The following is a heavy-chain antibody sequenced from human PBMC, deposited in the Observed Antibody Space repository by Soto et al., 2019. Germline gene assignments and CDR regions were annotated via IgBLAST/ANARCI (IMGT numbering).Heavy chain of an antibody. Sequence: EVQLLESGGGLVQPGGSLRLSCVGSGFTFINYAMNWVRQTPGKGLEWVSTISGGGDRTFDADTVKGRFTISRDNSKNTVKLQMNSLRADDTAVDYCARKVLGSTSRPDWWYFDLWGRGTLVTVSS. D-gene: IGHD2-2*01. CDR3: ARKVLGSTSRPDWWYFDL. CDR2: ISGGGDRT. J-gene: IGHJ2*01. CDR1: GFTFINYA. V-gene: IGHV3-23*01.